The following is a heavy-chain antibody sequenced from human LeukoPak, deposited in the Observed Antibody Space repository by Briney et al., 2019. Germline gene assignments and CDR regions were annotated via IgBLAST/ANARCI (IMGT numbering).Heavy chain of an antibody. V-gene: IGHV3-9*01. J-gene: IGHJ3*02. D-gene: IGHD3-10*01. CDR1: GFTFDDFA. CDR3: AKGVRITMVRGAFDI. Sequence: GGSLRLSCAASGFTFDDFAMHWVRQVPGKGLEWVSGITWNSGNRVYADSVKGRFTISRDNAKNSLYLQMNSLRVEDTALYYCAKGVRITMVRGAFDIWGQGTVVTVSS. CDR2: ITWNSGNR.